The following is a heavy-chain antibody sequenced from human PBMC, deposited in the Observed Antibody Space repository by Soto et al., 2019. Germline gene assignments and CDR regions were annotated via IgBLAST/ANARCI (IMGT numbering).Heavy chain of an antibody. D-gene: IGHD3-16*02. CDR2: IKSKTAGVTT. CDR1: GFTFINAW. Sequence: PGGSLRLSCAASGFTFINAWMSWVRQAPGKGLEWVGRIKSKTAGVTTDYAAPVKGRFTISRDDSKNALYLQMNSLKTEDTAVYYCTRDGTITFGGVLVPNWFDPCGQGTLVTVSS. J-gene: IGHJ5*02. CDR3: TRDGTITFGGVLVPNWFDP. V-gene: IGHV3-15*01.